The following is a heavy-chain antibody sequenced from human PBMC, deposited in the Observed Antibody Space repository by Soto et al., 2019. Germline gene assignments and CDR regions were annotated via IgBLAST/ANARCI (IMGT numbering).Heavy chain of an antibody. D-gene: IGHD1-1*01. CDR1: GYTFTSYC. CDR3: ARGTWNRGGLDP. Sequence: ASVKVSCKASGYTFTSYCMHWVLQAPGEGREWMGIINPSGGSTSYAQKFQGRVTMTRDTSTSTVYMELSSLRSEDTAVYYCARGTWNRGGLDPWGQATLVTVSS. CDR2: INPSGGST. J-gene: IGHJ5*02. V-gene: IGHV1-46*01.